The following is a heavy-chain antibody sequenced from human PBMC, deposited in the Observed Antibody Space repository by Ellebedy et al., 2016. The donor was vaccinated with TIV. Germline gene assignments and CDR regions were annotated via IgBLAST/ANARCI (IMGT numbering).Heavy chain of an antibody. CDR1: GYSFTSYW. V-gene: IGHV5-51*01. D-gene: IGHD4-17*01. Sequence: GGSLRLXCKGSGYSFTSYWIGWVRQMPGKGLEWMGIIYPGDSDTRYSPSFQGQVTISADKSISTAYLQWSSLKASDTAMYYCARSFTPLMTTVTTWGWDYWGQGTLVTVSS. J-gene: IGHJ4*02. CDR2: IYPGDSDT. CDR3: ARSFTPLMTTVTTWGWDY.